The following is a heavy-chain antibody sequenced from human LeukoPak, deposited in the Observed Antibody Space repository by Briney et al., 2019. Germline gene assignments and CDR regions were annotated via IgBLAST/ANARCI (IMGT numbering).Heavy chain of an antibody. D-gene: IGHD2-2*01. CDR1: GDSISSHY. J-gene: IGHJ6*03. CDR2: MYYTGST. V-gene: IGHV4-59*11. Sequence: SETLSLTCTVFGDSISSHYWSWIRQPPGKGPELIAYMYYTGSTNYTPSLKSRVTISVDTSQNQFSLMLSSVTAADTAVYYCARTGLAHCSTTSCYYHYYMDVWGKGTTVTASS. CDR3: ARTGLAHCSTTSCYYHYYMDV.